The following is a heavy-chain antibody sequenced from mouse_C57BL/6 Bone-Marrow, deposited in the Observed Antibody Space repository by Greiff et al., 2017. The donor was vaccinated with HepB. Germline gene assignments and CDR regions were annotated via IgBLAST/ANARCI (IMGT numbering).Heavy chain of an antibody. V-gene: IGHV3-3*01. CDR3: ARDYGSSFGY. CDR1: GFSINSDCY. D-gene: IGHD1-1*01. J-gene: IGHJ2*01. Sequence: EVMLVESGPSLVRPSQTLSLTCTVTGFSINSDCYWFLIRQFPGNKLEYIGYTFYSGITYYNPSLESLTYITHDTPKNQFSLKLYSVTSEDPATYYYARDYGSSFGYWGQGTTLTVSS. CDR2: TFYSGIT.